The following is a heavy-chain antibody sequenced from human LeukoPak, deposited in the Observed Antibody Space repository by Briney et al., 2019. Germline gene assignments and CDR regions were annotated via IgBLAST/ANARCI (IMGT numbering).Heavy chain of an antibody. CDR2: ISFEGSKI. D-gene: IGHD5-24*01. J-gene: IGHJ4*02. V-gene: IGHV3-30*02. CDR3: AKTIDGYWPQFDV. Sequence: GGSLRLSCAASGFTFSSYGMHWVRQAPGKGLEWVAFISFEGSKIDYADSVKGRFTISRDNTQNTVSLQMNSLRSDDTAMYYCAKTIDGYWPQFDVWGQGTLVTVSS. CDR1: GFTFSSYG.